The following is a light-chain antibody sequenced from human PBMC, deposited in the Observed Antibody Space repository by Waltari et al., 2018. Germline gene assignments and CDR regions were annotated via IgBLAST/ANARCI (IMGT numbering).Light chain of an antibody. V-gene: IGKV2-28*01. CDR1: QSLLHSNGYNY. CDR3: QQYDTYPIYT. CDR2: WDS. Sequence: DIVMTQSPLSLPVTPGEPASISCRSSQSLLHSNGYNYLDWYLQKPGQPPKLVFYWDSTRESGVPDRFSASGSGTDFTLTISSLQADDFATYYCQQYDTYPIYTFGQGTKLEIK. J-gene: IGKJ2*01.